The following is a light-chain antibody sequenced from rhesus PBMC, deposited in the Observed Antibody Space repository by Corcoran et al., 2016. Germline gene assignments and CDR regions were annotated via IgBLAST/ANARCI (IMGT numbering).Light chain of an antibody. V-gene: IGLV2S7*01. CDR1: SSDVGGYNY. J-gene: IGLJ1*01. Sequence: QSAPTQPPSVSGSPGQSVTISCTGTSSDVGGYNYVSWYQQHPGKAPKLMIYDVGKRPSGVSDRFSGSKSGNTASLTISGFQAEDEADYYCCSYTTSRTYIFGGGTRLIVL. CDR3: CSYTTSRTYI. CDR2: DVG.